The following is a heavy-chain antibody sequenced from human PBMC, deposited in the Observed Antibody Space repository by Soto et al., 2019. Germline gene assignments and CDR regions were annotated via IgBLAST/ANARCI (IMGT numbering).Heavy chain of an antibody. D-gene: IGHD3-16*01. CDR2: MKEDGSEK. CDR3: ARGGSESDY. CDR1: GFTFSHYW. J-gene: IGHJ4*02. V-gene: IGHV3-7*01. Sequence: EVQLVESGGGLVQPGGSLRLSCAASGFTFSHYWMTWVRQAPGKGLEWVANMKEDGSEKNYVDSVKGRFTISRDNAKNSLYLQMNSLRAEDTAMYYCARGGSESDYWGQGTLVTVSS.